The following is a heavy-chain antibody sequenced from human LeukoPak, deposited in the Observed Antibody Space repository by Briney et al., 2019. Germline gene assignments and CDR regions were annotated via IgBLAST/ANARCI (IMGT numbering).Heavy chain of an antibody. CDR1: GFTFSSYS. CDR3: ARFHAYYYDSSGYLDY. J-gene: IGHJ4*02. Sequence: GGSLRLSCAASGFTFSSYSMNWVRQAPGKGLEWVSSISSSSSYIYYADSVKGRFTISRDNAKNSLYLQMNSLRAEDTAVYYCARFHAYYYDSSGYLDYWGQGTLVTVSS. D-gene: IGHD3-22*01. CDR2: ISSSSSYI. V-gene: IGHV3-21*01.